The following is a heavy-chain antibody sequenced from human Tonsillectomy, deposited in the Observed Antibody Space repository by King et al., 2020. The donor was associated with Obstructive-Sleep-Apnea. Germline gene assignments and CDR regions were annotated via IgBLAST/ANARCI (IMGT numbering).Heavy chain of an antibody. J-gene: IGHJ4*02. V-gene: IGHV5-51*01. D-gene: IGHD3-16*01. CDR3: ARVNMLTSHYFDF. CDR2: IYAGDSDA. CDR1: GYNFGNYW. Sequence: VQLVESGVEVKKPGESLKISCKGSGYNFGNYWVAWVRQMPGKGLEWMGIIYAGDSDARHSPSFQGQVTFSADRSISTAYLHWNSLKASDTALYYCARVNMLTSHYFDFWGQGTLVTVSS.